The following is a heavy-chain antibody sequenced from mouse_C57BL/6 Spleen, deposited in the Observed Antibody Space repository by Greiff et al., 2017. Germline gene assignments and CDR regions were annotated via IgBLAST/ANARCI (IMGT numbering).Heavy chain of an antibody. D-gene: IGHD1-1*01. CDR2: IDPSDSYT. CDR1: GYTFTSYW. V-gene: IGHV1-50*01. J-gene: IGHJ1*03. Sequence: VQLQQPGAELVKPGASVKLSCKASGYTFTSYWMQWVKQRPGQGLEWIGEIDPSDSYTNYTQKFKGKATLTVDTSSSTAYMQLSSLTSEDSAVYYCARNYYGSSYGYFDGWGTGTTVTVSS. CDR3: ARNYYGSSYGYFDG.